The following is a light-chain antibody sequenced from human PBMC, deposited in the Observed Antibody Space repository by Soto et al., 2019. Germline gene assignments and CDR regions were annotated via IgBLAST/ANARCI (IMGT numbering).Light chain of an antibody. CDR1: QSVSSN. Sequence: EIVMTQSQATLSVSPGERANLSCRASQSVSSNLAWYQQKPGQAPRLLIYDAYTRATGIPARFSGSGSGTEFTLTISSLQSEDFAVYYCQQFNNWPRTFGQGTKVEIK. V-gene: IGKV3-15*01. CDR2: DAY. CDR3: QQFNNWPRT. J-gene: IGKJ1*01.